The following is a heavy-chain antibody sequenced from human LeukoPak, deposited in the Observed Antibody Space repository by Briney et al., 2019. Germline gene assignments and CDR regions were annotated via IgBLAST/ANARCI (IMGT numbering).Heavy chain of an antibody. CDR3: ARARGRLLLIDY. V-gene: IGHV4-4*07. Sequence: SQTLSLTCTVSGGSFNNYYWNCIRQPAGKGLGWIGRIYSSGSTDYHPSLKSRVTMSVHTSKNQFSLNLTSVTAADSAVYYCARARGRLLLIDYWGQGTLVSLCS. D-gene: IGHD4-17*01. J-gene: IGHJ4*02. CDR2: IYSSGST. CDR1: GGSFNNYY.